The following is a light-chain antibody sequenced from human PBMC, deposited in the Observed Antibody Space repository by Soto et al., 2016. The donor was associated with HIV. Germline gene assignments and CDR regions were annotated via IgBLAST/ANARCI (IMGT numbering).Light chain of an antibody. V-gene: IGKV1-5*03. J-gene: IGKJ1*01. CDR3: QQYYTYT. CDR2: KAS. CDR1: QTISTW. Sequence: DIQMTQSPSSVSASVGDRVTITCRASQTISTWLAWYQQKPGKAPKLLIYKASTLETGVPSRFSGSASGTEFTLTISSLQPDDFATYYCQQYYTYTFGLGTKVDIK.